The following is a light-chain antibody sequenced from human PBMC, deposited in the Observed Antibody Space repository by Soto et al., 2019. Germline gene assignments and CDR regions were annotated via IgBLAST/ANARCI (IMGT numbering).Light chain of an antibody. J-gene: IGKJ4*01. V-gene: IGKV1-13*02. Sequence: AIQLTQSPSSLSASVGDRVTITCRASQGISSALAWYQLKPGKAPKLLIYDASSLESGVPSRFSGSGSGTDFTLTISSLQPEDFATYYCQQFNSYPLFGGGTKVEIK. CDR2: DAS. CDR3: QQFNSYPL. CDR1: QGISSA.